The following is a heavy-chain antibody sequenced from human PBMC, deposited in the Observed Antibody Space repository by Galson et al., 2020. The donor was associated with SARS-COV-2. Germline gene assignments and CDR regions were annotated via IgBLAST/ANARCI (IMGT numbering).Heavy chain of an antibody. V-gene: IGHV4-34*01. CDR3: ARVSELAAASFDI. Sequence: SETLSLTCAVNRRSFSGYYWSWIRQPPGKGLEWISRINPSGSTNYNPSLKSRVIMSVDTSNNQFSLRLSSVTAADTAVYYCARVSELAAASFDIWGQGTMVSVSS. CDR1: RRSFSGYY. CDR2: INPSGST. D-gene: IGHD6-13*01. J-gene: IGHJ3*02.